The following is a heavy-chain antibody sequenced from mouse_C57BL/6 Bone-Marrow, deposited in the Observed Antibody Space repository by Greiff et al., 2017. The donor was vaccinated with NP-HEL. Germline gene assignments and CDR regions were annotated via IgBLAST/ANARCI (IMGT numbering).Heavy chain of an antibody. J-gene: IGHJ2*01. CDR2: ISGGGGNT. D-gene: IGHD2-4*01. V-gene: IGHV5-9*01. CDR3: ARRTYYDYDGKGFDY. Sequence: EVMLVESGGGLVKPGGSLKLSCAASGFTFSSYTMSWVRQTPEKRLEWVATISGGGGNTYYPDSVKGRFTISRDNAKNTLYLQMSSLRSEDTALYYCARRTYYDYDGKGFDYWGQGTTLTVSS. CDR1: GFTFSSYT.